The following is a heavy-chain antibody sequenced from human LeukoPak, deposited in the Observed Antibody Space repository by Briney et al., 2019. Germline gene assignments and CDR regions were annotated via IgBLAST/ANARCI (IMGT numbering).Heavy chain of an antibody. CDR2: ISYDGSKK. D-gene: IGHD5-18*01. CDR1: GFTFSSYG. V-gene: IGHV3-30*18. CDR3: AKEKGYSYGYWYFDY. Sequence: GRSLRLSCAASGFTFSSYGMHWVRQAPGKGLEWVAVISYDGSKKYYADSVKGRFTISRDNSKNTLYLQMNSLRAEDTAVYYCAKEKGYSYGYWYFDYWGQGTLVTVSS. J-gene: IGHJ4*02.